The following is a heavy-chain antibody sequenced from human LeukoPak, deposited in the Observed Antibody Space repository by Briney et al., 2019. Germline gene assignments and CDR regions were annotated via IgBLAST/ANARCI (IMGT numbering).Heavy chain of an antibody. CDR1: GGSISSGSYY. V-gene: IGHV4-39*01. CDR2: VYYSGST. Sequence: PSETLSLTCTVSGGSISSGSYYWGYIRQPPQKRLEWIGSVYYSGSTYYNPSLKSRVTISVDTSKNQFSLKLSSVTAADTAVYYCARQGLWELPTFDSWGQGTLVSVSS. CDR3: ARQGLWELPTFDS. D-gene: IGHD1-26*01. J-gene: IGHJ4*02.